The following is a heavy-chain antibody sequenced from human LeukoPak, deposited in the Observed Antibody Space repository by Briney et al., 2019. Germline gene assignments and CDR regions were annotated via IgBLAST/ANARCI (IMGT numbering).Heavy chain of an antibody. D-gene: IGHD3-16*02. J-gene: IGHJ6*02. CDR2: TSTDGSTT. Sequence: GGSLRLSCAASGFTFNNYWIHWVRQAPGKGLVWVSSTSTDGSTTVYGDSVKGRFTISRDNGKNTLDLQLNSLGVEDTAVYFCTRTGYRHGMDVWGQGTTVTVSS. CDR1: GFTFNNYW. V-gene: IGHV3-74*01. CDR3: TRTGYRHGMDV.